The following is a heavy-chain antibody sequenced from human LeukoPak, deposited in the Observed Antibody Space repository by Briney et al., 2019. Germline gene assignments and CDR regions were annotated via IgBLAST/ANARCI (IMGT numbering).Heavy chain of an antibody. Sequence: GGSLRLSCAAPGFTFSSYRMNWVRQAPGKGLEWVSSISSSSSYIYYADSVKGRFTISRDNAENSLYLKMNSLRAEDTAVYYCAREGHSTIWGQGTLVTVSS. D-gene: IGHD6-13*01. CDR2: ISSSSSYI. CDR1: GFTFSSYR. J-gene: IGHJ4*02. V-gene: IGHV3-21*01. CDR3: AREGHSTI.